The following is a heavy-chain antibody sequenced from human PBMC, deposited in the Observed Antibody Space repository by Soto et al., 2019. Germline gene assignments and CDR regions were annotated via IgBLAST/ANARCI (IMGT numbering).Heavy chain of an antibody. CDR1: GFTFSSYG. CDR2: ISNNGNYK. CDR3: AKGRWELRFVAAD. D-gene: IGHD1-26*01. Sequence: QVQLVESGGGVVQPGTSLRLSCAASGFTFSSYGMDWVRQAPGKGLEWVAVISNNGNYKYYADSVKGRFTIARDDSKNTLYLQMNSLRVEDTAVYYCAKGRWELRFVAADWGQGTLVTVSS. J-gene: IGHJ4*02. V-gene: IGHV3-30*18.